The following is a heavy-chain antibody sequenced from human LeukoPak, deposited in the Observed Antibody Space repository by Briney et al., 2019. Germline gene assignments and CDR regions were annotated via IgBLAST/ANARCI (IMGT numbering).Heavy chain of an antibody. CDR3: AATRKGVVAATTH. V-gene: IGHV3-21*01. CDR1: GFTFSSYA. D-gene: IGHD2-15*01. J-gene: IGHJ4*02. CDR2: IGSSSSYI. Sequence: GGSLRLSCAASGFTFSSYAMSWVRQAPGKGLEWVSSIGSSSSYIYYADSVKGRFTISRDNAKNSLYLQMNSLRAEDTAVYYCAATRKGVVAATTHWGQGTLVTVSS.